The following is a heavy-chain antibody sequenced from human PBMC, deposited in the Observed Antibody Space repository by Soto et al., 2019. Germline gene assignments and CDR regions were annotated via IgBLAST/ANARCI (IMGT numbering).Heavy chain of an antibody. J-gene: IGHJ3*02. V-gene: IGHV7-4-1*01. Sequence: QVQLVQSGSELKKPGASVKVSCKASGYTFTSYAMNWVRQAPGQGLEWMGWINPNTGNPTYAQGFTGRFVFSLDTSVSTAYLQICSLKAEDTAVYYCAREALYYDSSGYYSDAFDIWGQGTMVTVSS. CDR2: INPNTGNP. D-gene: IGHD3-22*01. CDR1: GYTFTSYA. CDR3: AREALYYDSSGYYSDAFDI.